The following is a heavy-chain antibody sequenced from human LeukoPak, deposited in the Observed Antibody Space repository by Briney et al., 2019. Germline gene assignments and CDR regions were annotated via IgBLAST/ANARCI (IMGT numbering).Heavy chain of an antibody. V-gene: IGHV1-2*02. CDR1: GYTFTGSY. CDR2: INPNSGGT. D-gene: IGHD3-9*01. CDR3: ARGGPPWADWLQVKN. J-gene: IGHJ4*02. Sequence: GASVKVSCKASGYTFTGSYMHWVRQAPGQGLEWMGWINPNSGGTNYAQKFQGRVTMTRDTSISTAYMELSRLRSDDTAVYYCARGGPPWADWLQVKNGGQGTLVTVSS.